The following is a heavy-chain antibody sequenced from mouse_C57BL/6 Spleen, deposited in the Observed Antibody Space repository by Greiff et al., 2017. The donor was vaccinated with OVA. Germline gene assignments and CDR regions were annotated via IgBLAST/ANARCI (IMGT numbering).Heavy chain of an antibody. CDR2: IRYDGGT. CDR3: AGIYDPHCYGSSYVDYAMDY. D-gene: IGHD1-1*01. Sequence: EVQLQESGPGLVKPSQSLSLTCSVTGYSITSGYYWYWIRQLPGNKLEWMGYIRYDGGTIYNPSLKNRTSFTRDTTKNLLFLKLKSFTAEDTATYYCAGIYDPHCYGSSYVDYAMDYWGQGTSVTVSS. J-gene: IGHJ4*01. V-gene: IGHV3-6*01. CDR1: GYSITSGYY.